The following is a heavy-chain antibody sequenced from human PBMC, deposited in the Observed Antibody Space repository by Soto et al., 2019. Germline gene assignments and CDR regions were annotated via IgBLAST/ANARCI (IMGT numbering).Heavy chain of an antibody. CDR3: ARALDFWSGYLSD. D-gene: IGHD3-3*01. V-gene: IGHV3-48*03. CDR1: GFTFSSYE. CDR2: ISSGGTTI. J-gene: IGHJ4*02. Sequence: GGSLRLSCAASGFTFSSYEMNWVRQAPGKGLEWVSYISSGGTTIYYADSVKGRFTISRDNAKNSLDLQMNRLRADDTAIYYCARALDFWSGYLSDWGQGTLVTVSS.